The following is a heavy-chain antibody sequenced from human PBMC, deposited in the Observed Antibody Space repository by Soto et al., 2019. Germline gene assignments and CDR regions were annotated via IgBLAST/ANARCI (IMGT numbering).Heavy chain of an antibody. V-gene: IGHV1-18*01. J-gene: IGHJ5*02. Sequence: QVPLVQSGVEVTTPGASVKVSCQASGYTFFTYDISWVRQAPGQGLEWMGWISTYSGDTKYAQKFQGRVTMTTDTSTTTAYLALRSLRSADTAVYYCARHHGPTTSENWFEPWGQGTLVTVSS. CDR3: ARHHGPTTSENWFEP. D-gene: IGHD5-12*01. CDR1: GYTFFTYD. CDR2: ISTYSGDT.